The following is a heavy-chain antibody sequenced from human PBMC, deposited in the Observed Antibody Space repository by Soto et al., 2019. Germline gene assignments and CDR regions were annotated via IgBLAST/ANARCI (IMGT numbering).Heavy chain of an antibody. CDR3: ARVRYYDFWSGYQQLNYYYYGLDV. D-gene: IGHD3-3*01. CDR1: RGSIRSCDYY. V-gene: IGHV4-30-4*01. CDR2: IYYSGST. Sequence: PSETLSLTCTVSRGSIRSCDYYWSWIRQPPGKGLEWIGYIYYSGSTYYNPSLQSRVTISVDTSKNQFSLKLSSVTAADTAVYYCARVRYYDFWSGYQQLNYYYYGLDVWGQGPTVT. J-gene: IGHJ6*02.